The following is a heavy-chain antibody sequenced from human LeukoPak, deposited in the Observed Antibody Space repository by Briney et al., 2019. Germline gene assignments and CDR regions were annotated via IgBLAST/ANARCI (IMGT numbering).Heavy chain of an antibody. Sequence: GRSLRLSCAASGFTFDDYAMHRVRQAPGKGLEWVSGISWNSGSIGYADSVRGRFTISRDNSKNTLYLQMNSLRAEDTAVYYCAKDYGSGEIRYYGMDVWGQGTTVTVSS. CDR3: AKDYGSGEIRYYGMDV. V-gene: IGHV3-9*01. D-gene: IGHD3-10*01. CDR1: GFTFDDYA. CDR2: ISWNSGSI. J-gene: IGHJ6*02.